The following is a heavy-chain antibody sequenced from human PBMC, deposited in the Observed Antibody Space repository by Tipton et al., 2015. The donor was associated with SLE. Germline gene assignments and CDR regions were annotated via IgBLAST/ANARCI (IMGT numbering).Heavy chain of an antibody. CDR1: GGSISSSSYY. CDR3: ARHKDFLEWLSSANWFDP. Sequence: LRLSCTVSGGSISSSSYYWGWIRQPPGKGLEWIGSIYYSGSTYYNPPLKSRVTIPVDTSKNQFSLKLSSVTAADTAVYYCARHKDFLEWLSSANWFDPWGQGTLVTVSS. J-gene: IGHJ5*02. V-gene: IGHV4-39*07. CDR2: IYYSGST. D-gene: IGHD3-3*01.